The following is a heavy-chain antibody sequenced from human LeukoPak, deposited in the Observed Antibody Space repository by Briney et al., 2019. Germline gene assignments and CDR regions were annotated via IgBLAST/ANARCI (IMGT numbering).Heavy chain of an antibody. CDR3: ARVIAAAGIEDFDY. CDR2: INHSGST. D-gene: IGHD6-13*01. CDR1: GGSFSGYY. V-gene: IGHV4-34*01. Sequence: SETLSLTCAVYGGSFSGYYWSWIRQPPGKGLEWIGEINHSGSTNYNPSLKSRVTISVDTSKNQFSLKLSSVTAADTAVYYCARVIAAAGIEDFDYWGQGTLVTVSS. J-gene: IGHJ4*02.